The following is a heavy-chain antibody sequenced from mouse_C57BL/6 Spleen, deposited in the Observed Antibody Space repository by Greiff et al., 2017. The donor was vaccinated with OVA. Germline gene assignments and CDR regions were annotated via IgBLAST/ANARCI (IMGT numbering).Heavy chain of an antibody. CDR2: IYPGDGDT. J-gene: IGHJ3*01. CDR1: GYAFSSYW. CDR3: ARSYGSSSPWFAY. Sequence: VQLQQSGAELVKPGASVKISCKASGYAFSSYWMNWVKQRPGQGLEWIGQIYPGDGDTNYNGKFKGKATLTADKSSSTAYMQLSSLTSEDSAVYVCARSYGSSSPWFAYWGQGTLGTVSA. V-gene: IGHV1-80*01. D-gene: IGHD1-1*01.